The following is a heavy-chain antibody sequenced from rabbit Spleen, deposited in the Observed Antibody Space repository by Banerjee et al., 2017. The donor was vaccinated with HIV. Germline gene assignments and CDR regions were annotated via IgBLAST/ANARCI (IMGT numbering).Heavy chain of an antibody. V-gene: IGHV1S40*01. J-gene: IGHJ4*01. CDR2: INTATGKA. CDR3: ARDIYVGFAGYGYAPHYFNL. CDR1: GVSFSSSSY. D-gene: IGHD6-1*01. Sequence: QSLEESGGDLVKPGASLTLTCTASGVSFSSSSYMCWVRQAPGKGLEWIACINTATGKAVYASWAKGRFTISKTSSTTVTLQMTGLAAADTATYFCARDIYVGFAGYGYAPHYFNLWGQGTLVTVS.